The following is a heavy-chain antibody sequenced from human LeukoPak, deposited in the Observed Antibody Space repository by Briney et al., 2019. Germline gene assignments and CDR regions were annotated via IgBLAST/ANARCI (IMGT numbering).Heavy chain of an antibody. Sequence: GGSLRLSCAASGFTFSSYAMHWVRQAPGKGLEWVAVISYDGSNKYYADSVKGRFTISRDNSKNTLYLQMNSLRAEDTAVYHCARDSIGGATTLDYWGQGTLVTVSS. D-gene: IGHD1-26*01. J-gene: IGHJ4*02. V-gene: IGHV3-30*04. CDR2: ISYDGSNK. CDR1: GFTFSSYA. CDR3: ARDSIGGATTLDY.